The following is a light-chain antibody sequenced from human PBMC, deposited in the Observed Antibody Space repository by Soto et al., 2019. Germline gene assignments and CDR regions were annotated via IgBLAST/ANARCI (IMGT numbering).Light chain of an antibody. Sequence: EIVMTHSTATLSVSPGERPTLSCRASQSVSNNLAWYQQKPGQAPRLLIYAASTRATGIPARFSVSGSGREFTLAIRRLQSEDVAVSYGQQYNNWPTF. CDR1: QSVSNN. CDR3: QQYNNWPT. J-gene: IGKJ4*02. CDR2: AAS. V-gene: IGKV3-15*01.